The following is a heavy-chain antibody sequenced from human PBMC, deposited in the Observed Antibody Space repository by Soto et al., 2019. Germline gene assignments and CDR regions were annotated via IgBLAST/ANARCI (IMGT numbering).Heavy chain of an antibody. CDR2: IYSDLRT. CDR3: ARERWYDASGYYYYYYGMDV. V-gene: IGHV3-53*01. Sequence: GGSLRLSCAVSGLYITINYMSWVRQAPGKGLEWVAIIYSDLRTYYADSVKGRFIVSRDNSESTLFLQMNSLRAEDTAIYYCARERWYDASGYYYYYYGMDVWGQGTTVTVSS. CDR1: GLYITINY. D-gene: IGHD3-22*01. J-gene: IGHJ6*02.